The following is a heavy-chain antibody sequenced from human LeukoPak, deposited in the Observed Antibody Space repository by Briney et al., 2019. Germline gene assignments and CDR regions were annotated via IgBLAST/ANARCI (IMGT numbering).Heavy chain of an antibody. CDR1: LFKFRYES. Sequence: GGALRLCFGTHLFKFRYESMDWVRQAPGWGLEWISYIRSSTSNIYYADSVKGRFIISRDDVKNSLYLQMNSMRDEDTAVYYFARDANWFDLWGKVKLVTVSS. CDR3: ARDANWFDL. J-gene: IGHJ5*02. CDR2: IRSSTSNI. V-gene: IGHV3-48*02.